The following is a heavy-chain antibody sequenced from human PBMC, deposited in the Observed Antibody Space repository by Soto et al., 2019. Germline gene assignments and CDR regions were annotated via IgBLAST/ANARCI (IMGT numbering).Heavy chain of an antibody. Sequence: EVQLVESGGGLVQPGGSLRLSCAASGFTFSSYSTNWVRQAPGKGLEWVSYISSSSTTKYYADSVKGRFTISRDNAKNSLYLEMNSLRSEDTAVYYCAGDGCSGSNCWNWFGPWGQVTLVTVSS. V-gene: IGHV3-48*01. CDR1: GFTFSSYS. D-gene: IGHD2-15*01. CDR3: AGDGCSGSNCWNWFGP. J-gene: IGHJ5*02. CDR2: ISSSSTTK.